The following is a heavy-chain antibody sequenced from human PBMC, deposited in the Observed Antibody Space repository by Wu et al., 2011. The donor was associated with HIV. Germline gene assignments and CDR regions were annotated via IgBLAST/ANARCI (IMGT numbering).Heavy chain of an antibody. J-gene: IGHJ4*02. Sequence: VQLVQSGAEVKKPGESLKISCKGSGYTFSSHWIAWVRQKPGKGLEWMGIIYPGDSETNYSPSFQGQVTLSADKSINTAYLQWNSLKASDTAMYYCARLNYSESSGSIDYWGQGNPVTVSS. CDR3: ARLNYSESSGSIDY. V-gene: IGHV5-51*01. D-gene: IGHD3-22*01. CDR1: GYTFSSHW. CDR2: IYPGDSET.